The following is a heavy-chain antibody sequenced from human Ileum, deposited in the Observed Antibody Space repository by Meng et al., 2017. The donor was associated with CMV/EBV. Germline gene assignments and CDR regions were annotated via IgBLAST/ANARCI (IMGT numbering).Heavy chain of an antibody. CDR2: VHYTETT. D-gene: IGHD2-2*01. Sequence: QLQESGPALLTPSEPLPLTGTVSGDSISSGRHFWGWIRQAPGKGLEWIATVHYTETTHYNPSLRSRITISVDTAKNQISLKVSSLTAADTAIYYCAADISTAWFYYWGQGSLVTVSS. J-gene: IGHJ4*02. V-gene: IGHV4-39*07. CDR3: AADISTAWFYY. CDR1: GDSISSGRHF.